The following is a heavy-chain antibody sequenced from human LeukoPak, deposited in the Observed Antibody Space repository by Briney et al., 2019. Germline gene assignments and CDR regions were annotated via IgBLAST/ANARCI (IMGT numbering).Heavy chain of an antibody. CDR2: INHSGST. D-gene: IGHD3-3*01. CDR1: GGSFSGYY. V-gene: IGHV4-34*01. Sequence: PSETLSLTCAVYGGSFSGYYWSWIRQPPGKGLEWIGEINHSGSTNYNPSLKSRVTISVDTPKNQFSLKLSSVTAADTAVYYCARVPSYDFWSGYYGRYFDYWGQGTLVTVSS. CDR3: ARVPSYDFWSGYYGRYFDY. J-gene: IGHJ4*02.